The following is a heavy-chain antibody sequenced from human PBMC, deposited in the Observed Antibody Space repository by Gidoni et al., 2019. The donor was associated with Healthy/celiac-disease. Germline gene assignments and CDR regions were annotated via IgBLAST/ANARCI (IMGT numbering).Heavy chain of an antibody. D-gene: IGHD3-3*01. CDR3: ARVKSEVTIFGVVIRNGWFDP. CDR2: INHSGST. J-gene: IGHJ5*02. V-gene: IGHV4-34*01. CDR1: GGSFSGDY. Sequence: QVQLQQWGAGLLKPSETLSLTCAVSGGSFSGDYWSWIRQPPGKGLEWIGEINHSGSTNYNPSLKSRVTISVDTSKNQFSLKLSSVTAADTAVYYCARVKSEVTIFGVVIRNGWFDPWGQGTLVTVSS.